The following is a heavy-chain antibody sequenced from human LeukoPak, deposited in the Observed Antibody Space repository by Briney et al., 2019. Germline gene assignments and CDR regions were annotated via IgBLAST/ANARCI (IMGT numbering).Heavy chain of an antibody. CDR3: ARDTSSGWYSDY. V-gene: IGHV1-2*02. CDR2: INPNSGGT. J-gene: IGHJ4*02. Sequence: ASVKVPCKASGDTFTGYYMHWVRQAPGQGLEWMGWINPNSGGTNYAQKFQGRVAMTRDTSISTAYMELSRLRSDDTAVYYCARDTSSGWYSDYWGQGTLVTVSS. D-gene: IGHD6-19*01. CDR1: GDTFTGYY.